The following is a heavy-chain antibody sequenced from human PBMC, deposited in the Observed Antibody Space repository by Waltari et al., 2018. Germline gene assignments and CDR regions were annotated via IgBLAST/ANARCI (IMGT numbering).Heavy chain of an antibody. Sequence: EVQLVETGGGLIQPGGSLRLSCAASGFTVSSNYMSWVRQAPGKGVEWVSVIYIGCSTYSADSVKGRFTISRDNSKNTLYLQMNSLKAEDTAVYYCARVGMIVGHDAFDIWGQGTMVTVSS. J-gene: IGHJ3*02. CDR1: GFTVSSNY. CDR3: ARVGMIVGHDAFDI. V-gene: IGHV3-53*02. D-gene: IGHD3-22*01. CDR2: IYIGCST.